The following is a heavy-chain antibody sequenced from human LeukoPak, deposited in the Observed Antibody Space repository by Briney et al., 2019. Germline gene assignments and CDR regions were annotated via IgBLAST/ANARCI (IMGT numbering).Heavy chain of an antibody. CDR3: ARGGYGDYGDDAFGI. V-gene: IGHV1-2*06. CDR1: GYTFTAHY. J-gene: IGHJ3*02. Sequence: ASVKVSCKASGYTFTAHYMHWVRQAPGQGLEWMGRINPSSGDTEYGQRFQGRVTLTRDTSSSTANMELRRLRSDDTAVYYCARGGYGDYGDDAFGIWGQGTMVTVSS. D-gene: IGHD4-17*01. CDR2: INPSSGDT.